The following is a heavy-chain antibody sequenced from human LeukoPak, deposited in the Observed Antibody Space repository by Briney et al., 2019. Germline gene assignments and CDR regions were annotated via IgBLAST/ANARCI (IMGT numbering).Heavy chain of an antibody. V-gene: IGHV1-2*02. J-gene: IGHJ4*02. CDR1: GFTSTGYY. CDR3: ARDLFYSVSGTYYNVGRVFNY. Sequence: ASVKVSCKASGFTSTGYYMHWVRQAPGQGLEWMGWINPNSGGTNYAQKFQGRVTMTRDTSITTAYMELTSLRSDDTAVCYCARDLFYSVSGTYYNVGRVFNYWGQGTLVTVSS. CDR2: INPNSGGT. D-gene: IGHD3-10*01.